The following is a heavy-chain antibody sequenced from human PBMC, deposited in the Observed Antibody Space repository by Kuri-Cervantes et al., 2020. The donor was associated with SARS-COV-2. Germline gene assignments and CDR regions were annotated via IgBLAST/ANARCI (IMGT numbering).Heavy chain of an antibody. CDR2: ISYDGSNK. CDR1: GFTFSSYA. J-gene: IGHJ6*02. CDR3: ARDAPVRENYYYYGMDV. Sequence: GESLKISCAASGFTFSSYAMHWVRQAPGKGLGWVAVISYDGSNKYYADSVKGRFTISRDNSKNTLYLQMNSLRAEDTAVYYCARDAPVRENYYYYGMDVWGQGTTVTVSS. V-gene: IGHV3-30-3*01. D-gene: IGHD4-17*01.